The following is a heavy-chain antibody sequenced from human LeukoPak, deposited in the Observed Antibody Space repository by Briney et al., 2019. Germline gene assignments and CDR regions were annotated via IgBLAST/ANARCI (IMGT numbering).Heavy chain of an antibody. CDR2: IYYGGST. Sequence: SQTLSLTCTVSGASISSGGYYWSWLRQHPGKGLEWFVYIYYGGSTYYNPSLKSRVTIVVDTSKNHFSLKLSSVTAADTAVYYCARTAYYYYYMDVWGKGTTVTVSS. J-gene: IGHJ6*03. CDR1: GASISSGGYY. V-gene: IGHV4-31*03. CDR3: ARTAYYYYYMDV.